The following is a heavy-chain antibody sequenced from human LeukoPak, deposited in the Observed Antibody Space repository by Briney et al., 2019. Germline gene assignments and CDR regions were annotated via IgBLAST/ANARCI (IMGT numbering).Heavy chain of an antibody. Sequence: GGSLRLSCAASGFTFSSYAMSWVRQAPGKGLEWVSAISGSGGSTYYADSVKGRFTISRDNSKNTLYLQMNSLRAEDTAVYYCAKAASYYYDSSGWYFDYWGQGTLVTVSS. CDR2: ISGSGGST. D-gene: IGHD3-22*01. CDR3: AKAASYYYDSSGWYFDY. J-gene: IGHJ4*02. CDR1: GFTFSSYA. V-gene: IGHV3-23*01.